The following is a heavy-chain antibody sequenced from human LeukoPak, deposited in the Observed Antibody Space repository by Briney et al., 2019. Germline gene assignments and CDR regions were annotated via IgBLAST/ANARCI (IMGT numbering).Heavy chain of an antibody. CDR1: GFTFSSYS. V-gene: IGHV3-21*01. CDR3: ARWGMSGYCSSTSCHDY. D-gene: IGHD2-2*03. J-gene: IGHJ4*02. CDR2: ISSSGSYI. Sequence: GGSLRLSCAASGFTFSSYSMNWVRRAPGKGLEWVSSISSSGSYIYYADSVKGRFTISRDNAKNSLYLQMNSLRAEDTAVYYCARWGMSGYCSSTSCHDYWGQGTLVTVSS.